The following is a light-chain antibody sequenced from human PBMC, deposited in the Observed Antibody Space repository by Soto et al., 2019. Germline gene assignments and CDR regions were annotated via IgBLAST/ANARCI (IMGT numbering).Light chain of an antibody. CDR1: RSDFGSYNL. CDR2: EGS. Sequence: QSVLTQPASVSGSPGQSITISCTGTRSDFGSYNLVSWYQVHPDKAPKLIIYEGSKRPSRVSDRFSGSGSGNTASLTISGLQAEDEADYYCCSYADGNDFGVEFGGGTKLTVL. J-gene: IGLJ2*01. CDR3: CSYADGNDFGVE. V-gene: IGLV2-23*03.